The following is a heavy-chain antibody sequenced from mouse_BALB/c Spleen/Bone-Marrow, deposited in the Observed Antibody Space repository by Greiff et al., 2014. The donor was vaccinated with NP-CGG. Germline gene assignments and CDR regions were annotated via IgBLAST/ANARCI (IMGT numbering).Heavy chain of an antibody. Sequence: EVKLVESGGALVEPGGSLKLSCAASGFTFSSYGMSWVRQTPDKRLEWVATISSGDGYTYYPDSVKGRFTISRDNAKNTLYLQMSSLTSEDSAMYYCARQRGGGYYGFFAYWGQGTLVTVSA. CDR3: ARQRGGGYYGFFAY. V-gene: IGHV5-6*01. CDR2: ISSGDGYT. CDR1: GFTFSSYG. J-gene: IGHJ3*01. D-gene: IGHD1-1*01.